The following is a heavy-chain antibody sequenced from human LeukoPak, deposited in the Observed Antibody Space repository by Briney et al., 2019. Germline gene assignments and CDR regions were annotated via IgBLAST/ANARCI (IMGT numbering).Heavy chain of an antibody. Sequence: PSETLSLTCTVSAGSISIYYWSWIQRPPGKGLEWIGSIYYTGSTNYNPSLESRVTMSVDTSKNQFSLKLSSLTAADTAVYFCARGPHYYSYYGLDVWGQGTTVTVSS. J-gene: IGHJ6*02. CDR1: AGSISIYY. CDR3: ARGPHYYSYYGLDV. V-gene: IGHV4-59*01. CDR2: IYYTGST.